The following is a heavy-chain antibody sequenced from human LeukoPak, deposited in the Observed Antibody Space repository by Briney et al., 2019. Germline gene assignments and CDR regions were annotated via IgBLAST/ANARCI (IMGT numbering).Heavy chain of an antibody. CDR3: ARGPFGVATTDY. J-gene: IGHJ4*02. CDR1: GGSISSGSYY. Sequence: SETLSLTCTVSGGSISSGSYYWSWIRQPAGKGLEWIGRIYTSGSTNYNPSLKSRVTISVDTSKNQFSLKLSSVTAADTAVYYCARGPFGVATTDYWGQGTLVTVSS. D-gene: IGHD3-3*01. V-gene: IGHV4-61*02. CDR2: IYTSGST.